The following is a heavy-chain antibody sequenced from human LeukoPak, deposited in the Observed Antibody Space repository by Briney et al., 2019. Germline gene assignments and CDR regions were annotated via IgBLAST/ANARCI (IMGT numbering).Heavy chain of an antibody. J-gene: IGHJ6*03. D-gene: IGHD2-2*01. CDR3: AKGGYCSSTSCRQGYMDV. CDR1: GFTFSSYA. Sequence: GGSLRLFCAASGFTFSSYAMSWVRQAPGKGLEWVSAISGSGGSTYYADSVKGRFTISRDNSKNTLYLQMNSLRAEDTAVYYCAKGGYCSSTSCRQGYMDVWGKGTTVTVSS. V-gene: IGHV3-23*01. CDR2: ISGSGGST.